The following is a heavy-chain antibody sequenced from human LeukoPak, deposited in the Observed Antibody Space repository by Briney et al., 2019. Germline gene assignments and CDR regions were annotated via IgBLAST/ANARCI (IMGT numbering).Heavy chain of an antibody. V-gene: IGHV4-4*07. CDR1: GGSISSYY. J-gene: IGHJ3*02. CDR3: ARGGDYSNYIDAFGI. D-gene: IGHD4-11*01. CDR2: IYTSGST. Sequence: PSETLSLTCTVSGGSISSYYWSWIRQPAGKGLEWIGRIYTSGSTNYNPSLKSRVTMSVDTSKNQFSLKLSSVTAADTAVYFCARGGDYSNYIDAFGIWGQGTMVTVSS.